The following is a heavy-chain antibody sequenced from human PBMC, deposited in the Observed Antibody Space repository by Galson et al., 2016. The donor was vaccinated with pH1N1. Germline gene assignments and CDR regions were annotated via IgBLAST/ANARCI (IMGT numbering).Heavy chain of an antibody. D-gene: IGHD3-3*01. CDR2: ISSSSTRI. V-gene: IGHV3-48*04. Sequence: SLRLSCAASTFTFSRHGMNWVRQAPGKGLEWISYISSSSTRIFYADSVKGRFTISRDNAKNSLYLQMKSLRAEDTAVYYCVRDDYESWSGYDAFDCWGQGTMVTVSS. CDR1: TFTFSRHG. CDR3: VRDDYESWSGYDAFDC. J-gene: IGHJ3*01.